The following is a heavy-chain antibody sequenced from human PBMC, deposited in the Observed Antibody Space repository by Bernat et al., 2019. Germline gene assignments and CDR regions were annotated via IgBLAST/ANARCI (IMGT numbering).Heavy chain of an antibody. CDR1: GYTFTDYY. CDR2: INPNSGGT. D-gene: IGHD5-12*01. V-gene: IGHV1-2*06. CDR3: ARDSSGYSGYTDWVADY. Sequence: QVQLVQSGAEVKKPGASVKVSCKASGYTFTDYYMHWVRQAPGQGLEWMGRINPNSGGTNYAQKVQGRVPMTSDTAISTAYMELSRLSSDDTAVYYCARDSSGYSGYTDWVADYWGQGTLVTVSS. J-gene: IGHJ4*02.